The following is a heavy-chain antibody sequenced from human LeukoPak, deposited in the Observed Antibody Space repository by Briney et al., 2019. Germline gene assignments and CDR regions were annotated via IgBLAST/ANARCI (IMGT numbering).Heavy chain of an antibody. V-gene: IGHV3-74*01. D-gene: IGHD6-19*01. Sequence: GGSLRLSCAASGFTFSSYWMHWVRQAPGKGLVWVSRINIDGSSTSYADSVKGRFTISRDNAKNTLYLQMNSLRAEDTAVYDCAKVGIAVAALDAFDIWGQGTMVTVSS. CDR3: AKVGIAVAALDAFDI. J-gene: IGHJ3*02. CDR2: INIDGSST. CDR1: GFTFSSYW.